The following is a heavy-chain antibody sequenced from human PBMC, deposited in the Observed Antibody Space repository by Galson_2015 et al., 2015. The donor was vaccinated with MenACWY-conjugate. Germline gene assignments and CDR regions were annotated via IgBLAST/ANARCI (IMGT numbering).Heavy chain of an antibody. Sequence: SGAEVKKPGESLKISCTGSGYTFTAYWIGWVRQMPGKGLEWVGIIYPGDSETRYSPSFQGQVTISVDKSINTAYLQWSSLKASDTAMYYCARDSSGWLNWFDPWGQGTLVTVSS. CDR2: IYPGDSET. V-gene: IGHV5-51*01. CDR3: ARDSSGWLNWFDP. J-gene: IGHJ5*02. D-gene: IGHD6-19*01. CDR1: GYTFTAYW.